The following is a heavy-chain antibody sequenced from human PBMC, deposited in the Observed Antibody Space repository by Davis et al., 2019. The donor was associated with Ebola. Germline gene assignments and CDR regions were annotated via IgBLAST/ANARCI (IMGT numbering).Heavy chain of an antibody. CDR3: ARGPHSSGWYGLDV. D-gene: IGHD6-19*01. CDR2: IYYSGST. Sequence: SETLSLTCTVSGGSISNYYWSWIRQPPGEGLEWIGYIYYSGSTNYNPSLKSRVTISVDTSKNQFSLKLSSVTAADTAVYYCARGPHSSGWYGLDVWGQGTTVTVSS. CDR1: GGSISNYY. J-gene: IGHJ6*02. V-gene: IGHV4-59*01.